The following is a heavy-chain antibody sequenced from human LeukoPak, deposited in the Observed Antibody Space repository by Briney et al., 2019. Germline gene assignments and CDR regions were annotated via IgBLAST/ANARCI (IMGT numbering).Heavy chain of an antibody. V-gene: IGHV3-53*01. CDR3: ARDHGDY. CDR1: GFTFSSYA. Sequence: PGGSLRLSCAASGFTFSSYAMSWVRQAPGKGLEWVSVIYSGGSTYYADSVKGRFTISRDNSKNTLYLQMNSLRAEDTAVYYCARDHGDYWGQGTLVTVSS. CDR2: IYSGGST. J-gene: IGHJ4*02.